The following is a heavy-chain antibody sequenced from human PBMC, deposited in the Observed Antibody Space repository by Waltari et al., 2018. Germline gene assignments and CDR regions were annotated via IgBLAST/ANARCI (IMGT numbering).Heavy chain of an antibody. Sequence: QLQLVQSGAEVKKPGASVKVSCKGSGFIFSIYGITWVRQAPGQGLEWMGWISAYNGNTNYEQKFQGRVTMTTDTSTSTAYMELRSLRSDDTAVYYCARDDVDSSSFGGFWGQGTLVTVSS. CDR2: ISAYNGNT. D-gene: IGHD6-13*01. J-gene: IGHJ4*02. V-gene: IGHV1-18*01. CDR1: GFIFSIYG. CDR3: ARDDVDSSSFGGF.